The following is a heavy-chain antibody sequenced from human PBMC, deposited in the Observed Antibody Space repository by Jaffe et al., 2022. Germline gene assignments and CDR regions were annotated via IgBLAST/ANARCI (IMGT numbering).Heavy chain of an antibody. D-gene: IGHD3-9*01. CDR1: GGSISSSSYY. Sequence: QLQLQESGPGLVKPSETLSLTCTVSGGSISSSSYYWGWIRQPPGKGLEWIGSIYYSGSTYYNPSLKSRVTISVDTSKNQFSLKLSSVTAADTAVYYCAFGKGLVEFDYWGQGTLVTVSS. J-gene: IGHJ4*02. V-gene: IGHV4-39*01. CDR2: IYYSGST. CDR3: AFGKGLVEFDY.